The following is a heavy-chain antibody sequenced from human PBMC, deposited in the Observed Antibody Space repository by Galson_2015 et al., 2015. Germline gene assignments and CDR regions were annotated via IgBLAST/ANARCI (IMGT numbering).Heavy chain of an antibody. V-gene: IGHV3-48*04. CDR1: GFTFSSYS. CDR2: ISSSSSTI. D-gene: IGHD1-26*01. Sequence: SLRLSCAASGFTFSSYSMNWVRQAPGKGLEWVSYISSSSSTIYYADSVKGRFTISRDNAKNSLYLQMNSLRAEDTAVYYCARGGGEWELKSLFDYWGQGTLVTVSS. J-gene: IGHJ4*02. CDR3: ARGGGEWELKSLFDY.